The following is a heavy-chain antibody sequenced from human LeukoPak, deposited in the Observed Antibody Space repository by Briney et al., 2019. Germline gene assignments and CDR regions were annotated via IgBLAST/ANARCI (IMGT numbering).Heavy chain of an antibody. CDR1: GGSISSYY. D-gene: IGHD6-13*01. V-gene: IGHV4-59*01. CDR3: AREEYSSDWYGHDS. Sequence: ASETLSLTCTVSGGSISSYYWSWIRQPPGKGLEWIGYIYYSGRTYYNPSLKSRVTISVDTSKNQFSLKVNSVTAADTAVYYCAREEYSSDWYGHDSWGQGTLVTVSS. CDR2: IYYSGRT. J-gene: IGHJ4*02.